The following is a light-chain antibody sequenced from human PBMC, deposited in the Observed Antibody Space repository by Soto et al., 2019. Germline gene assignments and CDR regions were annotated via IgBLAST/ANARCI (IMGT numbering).Light chain of an antibody. CDR3: QQSYSAPTT. J-gene: IGKJ4*01. Sequence: DIQMTQSPSSLSASVGDRVTITSRASQSTSNYLNWYQQKSGQAPKLLIYTAASLQSGVPSRFSGSGSGTDFTLTITTLQPEDFATYYCQQSYSAPTTFGGGTKVDIK. V-gene: IGKV1-39*01. CDR1: QSTSNY. CDR2: TAA.